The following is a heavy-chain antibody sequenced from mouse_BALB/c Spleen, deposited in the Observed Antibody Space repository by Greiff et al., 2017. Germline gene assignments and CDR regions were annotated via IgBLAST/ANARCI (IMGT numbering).Heavy chain of an antibody. J-gene: IGHJ3*01. Sequence: EVQLVESGGGLVKPGGSLKLSCAASGFTFSSYAMSWVRQSPEKRLEWVAEISSGGSYTYYPDTVTGRFTISRDNAKNTLYLEMSSLRSEDTAMYYCARRYGSRPFAYWGQGTLVTVSA. V-gene: IGHV5-9-4*01. CDR1: GFTFSSYA. CDR3: ARRYGSRPFAY. CDR2: ISSGGSYT. D-gene: IGHD1-1*01.